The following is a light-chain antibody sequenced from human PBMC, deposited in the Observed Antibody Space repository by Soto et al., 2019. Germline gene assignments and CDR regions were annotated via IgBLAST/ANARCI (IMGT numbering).Light chain of an antibody. J-gene: IGKJ4*01. CDR3: QSRSSWPPVLT. V-gene: IGKV3-11*01. Sequence: ENVLTQSPVTLSLSPGERATLSCRASQSVKSYLAWYQQKPGQAPRLLIYDASNRAAGIPARFSGSGSWTDFTLTISSLDPEDFAVYYCQSRSSWPPVLTFGGGTKVEIK. CDR2: DAS. CDR1: QSVKSY.